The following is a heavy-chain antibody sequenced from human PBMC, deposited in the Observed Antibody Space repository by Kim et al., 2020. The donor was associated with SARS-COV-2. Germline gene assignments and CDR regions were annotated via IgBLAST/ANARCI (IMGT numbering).Heavy chain of an antibody. V-gene: IGHV3-23*01. CDR1: GFTFSSYG. Sequence: GGSLRLSCAASGFTFSSYGMSWVRQAPGKGLEWVSVISGSGASTYYADSVKGRFTISRENSKNTLYLQMNSLRAEDTAVYYCAKVRSIYDFWSGYYRESYDGFDLWGQGTKVTVSS. D-gene: IGHD3-3*01. CDR3: AKVRSIYDFWSGYYRESYDGFDL. CDR2: ISGSGAST. J-gene: IGHJ3*01.